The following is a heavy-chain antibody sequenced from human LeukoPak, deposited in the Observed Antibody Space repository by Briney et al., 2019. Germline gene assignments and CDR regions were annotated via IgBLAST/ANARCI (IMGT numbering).Heavy chain of an antibody. V-gene: IGHV3-23*01. CDR1: GFTFSSYA. Sequence: SGGSLRLSCAVSGFTFSSYAMSWVRQAPGKGLEWVSAISNSGGSTYCADSVKGRFTISRDNSKNTLYLQMSSLRAEDTAVYYCARQLGYCSDGTCYFDYWGQGTLVTVSS. CDR2: ISNSGGST. J-gene: IGHJ4*02. D-gene: IGHD2-15*01. CDR3: ARQLGYCSDGTCYFDY.